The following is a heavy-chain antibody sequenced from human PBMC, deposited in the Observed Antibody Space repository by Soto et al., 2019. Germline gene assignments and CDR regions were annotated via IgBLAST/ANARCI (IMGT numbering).Heavy chain of an antibody. Sequence: GSLRLSCAASGFTFSNAWMSWVRQAPGKGLEWVGRIKSKTDGGTTDYAAPVKGRFTISRDDSKNTLYLQMNSLKTEDTAVYYCTTALEYRGYYYYMDVWGKGTTVTVSS. CDR1: GFTFSNAW. CDR3: TTALEYRGYYYYMDV. J-gene: IGHJ6*03. D-gene: IGHD2-2*02. V-gene: IGHV3-15*01. CDR2: IKSKTDGGTT.